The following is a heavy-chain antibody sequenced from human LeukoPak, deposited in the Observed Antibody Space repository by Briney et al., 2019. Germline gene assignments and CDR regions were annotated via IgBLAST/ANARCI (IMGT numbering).Heavy chain of an antibody. Sequence: GGSLRLSCAASGFSFSTYWMAWVRQAPGKGLEWVAYINQDGSEKHYVDSVTDRFSFSRHNAKNSLYLQMNSLRAEDTAVYYCAKTFFAGNLFYFDYWGQGSLVTVSS. V-gene: IGHV3-7*01. J-gene: IGHJ4*02. CDR1: GFSFSTYW. CDR3: AKTFFAGNLFYFDY. D-gene: IGHD3-10*01. CDR2: INQDGSEK.